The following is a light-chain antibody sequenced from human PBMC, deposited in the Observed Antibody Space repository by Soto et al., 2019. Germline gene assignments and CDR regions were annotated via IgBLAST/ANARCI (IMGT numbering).Light chain of an antibody. CDR3: QQYNNWPLT. V-gene: IGKV3-15*01. Sequence: EILMTQSPATLSVSPVERDTLSCRASQSVSRTLPWYQQKPGQAPRLLIHGASTRATGIPARFSGSGSGTEFTLTISNLQSEDFAVYYCQQYNNWPLTFGGGTKVDIK. CDR1: QSVSRT. J-gene: IGKJ4*01. CDR2: GAS.